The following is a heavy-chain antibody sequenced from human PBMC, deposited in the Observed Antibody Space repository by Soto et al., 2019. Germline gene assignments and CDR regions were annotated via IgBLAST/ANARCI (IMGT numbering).Heavy chain of an antibody. Sequence: ASVKVSCKASGYTFTSYGISWVRQAPGQGLEWMGWISAYNGNTNYAQKLQGRVTMTTDTSTSTAYMELRSLRSDDTAVYYCARGVINYYDSSGHRYYFDYWGQGTLVTVSS. D-gene: IGHD3-22*01. V-gene: IGHV1-18*04. J-gene: IGHJ4*02. CDR1: GYTFTSYG. CDR2: ISAYNGNT. CDR3: ARGVINYYDSSGHRYYFDY.